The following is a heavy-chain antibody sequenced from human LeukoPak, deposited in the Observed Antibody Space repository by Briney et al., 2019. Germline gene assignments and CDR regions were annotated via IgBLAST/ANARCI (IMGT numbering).Heavy chain of an antibody. D-gene: IGHD6-13*01. CDR1: GFTFSSYW. CDR2: IKQDGSEK. J-gene: IGHJ6*03. Sequence: GGSLRLSCAGSGFTFSSYWMSWVRQAPGKGLEWVANIKQDGSEKHYVDTVKGRFTISRDNAKNSLFLQMNSLRAEDTAVYFCARVKQQLVRLLGRDTTYYYYYYMDVWGKGTTVTVSS. V-gene: IGHV3-7*01. CDR3: ARVKQQLVRLLGRDTTYYYYYYMDV.